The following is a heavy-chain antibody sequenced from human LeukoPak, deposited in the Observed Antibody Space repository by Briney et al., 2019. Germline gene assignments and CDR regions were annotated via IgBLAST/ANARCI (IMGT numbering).Heavy chain of an antibody. CDR2: ISAYGGNT. J-gene: IGHJ4*02. Sequence: GASVKVSCKASGYTFTNYGIFCVRQAPGQGLERMGWISAYGGNTNYAQKLQGRVTMTTETSTSTAYMELESLRSDDTAVYYCAISQGSYYDTSGYLGGDYWGQGTLVTVSS. D-gene: IGHD3-22*01. V-gene: IGHV1-18*01. CDR3: AISQGSYYDTSGYLGGDY. CDR1: GYTFTNYG.